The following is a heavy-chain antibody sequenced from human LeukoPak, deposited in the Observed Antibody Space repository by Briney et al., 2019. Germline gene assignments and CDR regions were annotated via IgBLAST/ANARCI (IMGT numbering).Heavy chain of an antibody. CDR1: GFTFSSYW. D-gene: IGHD3-22*01. Sequence: PGGSLRLSCVASGFTFSSYWMHWVRQDPRKGLVWVSRINGDGRNINYADSVKGRFTISRDNSKNTLYLQMNSLRAEDTAVYYCAKDWGYDSSGYYLNYFDYWGQGTLVTVSS. J-gene: IGHJ4*02. CDR2: INGDGRNI. CDR3: AKDWGYDSSGYYLNYFDY. V-gene: IGHV3-74*01.